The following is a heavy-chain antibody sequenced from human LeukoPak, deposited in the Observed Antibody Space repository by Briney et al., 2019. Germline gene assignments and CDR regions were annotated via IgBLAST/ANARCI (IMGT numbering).Heavy chain of an antibody. J-gene: IGHJ4*02. CDR3: AKDHVPGHSRPTSFNY. CDR1: GFTFSSYS. V-gene: IGHV3-21*04. Sequence: PGGSLRLSCAASGFTFSSYSMNWVRQAPGKGLEWVSSISSSSSYIYYADSVKGRFTISRDNAKNSLYLQMNSLRAEDTAVYYCAKDHVPGHSRPTSFNYWGQGILVTVSS. CDR2: ISSSSSYI. D-gene: IGHD3-10*02.